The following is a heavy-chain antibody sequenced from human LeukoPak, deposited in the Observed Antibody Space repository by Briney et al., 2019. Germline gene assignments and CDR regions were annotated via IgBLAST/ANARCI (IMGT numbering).Heavy chain of an antibody. CDR2: ISSSSSYI. D-gene: IGHD3-3*01. CDR3: AREGSFGVVTPPDY. Sequence: GGSLRLSCAASGFTFSSYSMNWVRQAPGKGLEWVSSISSSSSYIYYADSVKGRFTISRDNAKNSLYLQMNSLRAEDTAVYYCAREGSFGVVTPPDYWGQGTLVTVSS. CDR1: GFTFSSYS. J-gene: IGHJ4*02. V-gene: IGHV3-21*01.